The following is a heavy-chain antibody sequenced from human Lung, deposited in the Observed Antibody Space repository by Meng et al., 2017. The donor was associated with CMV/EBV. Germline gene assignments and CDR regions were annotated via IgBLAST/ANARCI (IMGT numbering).Heavy chain of an antibody. Sequence: QAQVRGAGPARVNPSAPRSLTCAVSGDSITNHNWWAWVRQPPGKGLEWIGEIPHRGSSAYNPSLKSRVSMSIDKSKNQFSLKLTSVTAADTAVYHCLRRSGGSVWGQGTLVTVSS. V-gene: IGHV4-4*02. D-gene: IGHD3-10*01. CDR2: IPHRGSS. CDR1: GDSITNHNW. CDR3: LRRSGGSV. J-gene: IGHJ1*01.